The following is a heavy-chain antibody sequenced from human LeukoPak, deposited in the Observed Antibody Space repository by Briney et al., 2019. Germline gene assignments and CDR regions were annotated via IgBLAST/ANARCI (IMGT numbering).Heavy chain of an antibody. CDR2: IRPNSGGT. Sequence: ASVKVSCKTSGYTFTGYYLHWVRQAPGQGLEWMGWIRPNSGGTKNAQKFQRRVTMTRDTSISTAYMELNRLTSDDTAVYYCATYSNSTLQYYYGLDVWGQGTTVTVSS. D-gene: IGHD6-6*01. J-gene: IGHJ6*02. CDR3: ATYSNSTLQYYYGLDV. V-gene: IGHV1-2*02. CDR1: GYTFTGYY.